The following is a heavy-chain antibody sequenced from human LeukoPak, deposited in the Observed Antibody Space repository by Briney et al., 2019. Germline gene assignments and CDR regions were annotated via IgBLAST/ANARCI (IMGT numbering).Heavy chain of an antibody. V-gene: IGHV1-69*01. CDR2: IIPIFGTA. CDR1: GGTFSSYA. J-gene: IGHJ5*02. Sequence: SVKVSCKASGGTFSSYAISWVRQAPGQGLEWMGGIIPIFGTANYAQKFQGRVTITADESTSTAYMELSSLRSEDTAVYYCARNRITIFGVVIIPNNWFDPWGRGTLVTVSS. D-gene: IGHD3-3*01. CDR3: ARNRITIFGVVIIPNNWFDP.